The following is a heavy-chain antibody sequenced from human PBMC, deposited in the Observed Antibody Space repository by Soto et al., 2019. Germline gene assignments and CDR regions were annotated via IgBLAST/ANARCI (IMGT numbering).Heavy chain of an antibody. CDR3: ASRGYSYGYDYFDY. V-gene: IGHV3-23*01. Sequence: GGSLRLSCAASGFTFSTYAMAWFRQAPGKGLEWVSVMSSSGGSTKYADSVKGRFTISRDISQNTLYLQMNSLRAEDTAVYYCASRGYSYGYDYFDYWGQGTLVTVS. CDR1: GFTFSTYA. D-gene: IGHD5-18*01. J-gene: IGHJ4*02. CDR2: MSSSGGST.